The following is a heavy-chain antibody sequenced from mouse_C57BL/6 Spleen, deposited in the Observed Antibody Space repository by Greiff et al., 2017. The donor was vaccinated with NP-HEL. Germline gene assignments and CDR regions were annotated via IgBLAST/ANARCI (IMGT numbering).Heavy chain of an antibody. CDR1: GYSITSGYY. Sequence: VQLQQSGPGLVKPSQSLSLTCSVTGYSITSGYYWNWIRQFPGNKLEWMGYISYDGSNNYNPSLKNRISITRDTSKNQFFLKLNSVTTEDTATYYCARGALDYWGQGTTLTVSS. CDR3: ARGALDY. J-gene: IGHJ2*01. V-gene: IGHV3-6*01. CDR2: ISYDGSN.